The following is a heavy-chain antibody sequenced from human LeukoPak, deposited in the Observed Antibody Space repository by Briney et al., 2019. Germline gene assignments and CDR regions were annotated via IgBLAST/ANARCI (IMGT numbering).Heavy chain of an antibody. CDR1: GFTFDDYA. CDR3: AKGPLYDSSGYFDY. J-gene: IGHJ4*02. Sequence: GGSLRLSCAASGFTFDDYAMHWVRQAPGNGLEWVSGISWNSGSIGYADSVKGRFTISRDNAKNSLYLQMNSLRAEDTALYYCAKGPLYDSSGYFDYWGQGTLVTVSS. D-gene: IGHD3-22*01. CDR2: ISWNSGSI. V-gene: IGHV3-9*01.